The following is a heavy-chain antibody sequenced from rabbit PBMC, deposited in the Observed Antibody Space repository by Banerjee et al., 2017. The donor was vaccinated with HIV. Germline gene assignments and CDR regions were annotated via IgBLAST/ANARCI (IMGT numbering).Heavy chain of an antibody. CDR1: GFSFSNKYV. V-gene: IGHV1S45*01. CDR2: VGAGSGGST. Sequence: QEQLEESGGDLVKPEGSLTLTCTASGFSFSNKYVMCWVRQAPGKGLEWIVCVGAGSGGSTYYASWAKGRFTISKTSSTTVTLQMTRLTAADTATYFCARDWGLWGPGTLVTVS. CDR3: ARDWGL. J-gene: IGHJ4*01. D-gene: IGHD3-1*01.